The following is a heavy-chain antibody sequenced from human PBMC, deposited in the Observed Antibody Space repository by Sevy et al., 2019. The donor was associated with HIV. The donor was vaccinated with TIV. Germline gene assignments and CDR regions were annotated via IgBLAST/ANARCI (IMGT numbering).Heavy chain of an antibody. CDR2: ISDSGGST. Sequence: GGSLRLSCAASGFTFSTYAMSWVRQTPGKGLQWVSVISDSGGSTYYADSVQGRFTISRDKSKDTMYLQVNSLRAEDTAVYYCARRPDLGSVIRTGVMDVWGQGTTVTVSS. CDR1: GFTFSTYA. D-gene: IGHD3-10*01. CDR3: ARRPDLGSVIRTGVMDV. V-gene: IGHV3-23*01. J-gene: IGHJ6*02.